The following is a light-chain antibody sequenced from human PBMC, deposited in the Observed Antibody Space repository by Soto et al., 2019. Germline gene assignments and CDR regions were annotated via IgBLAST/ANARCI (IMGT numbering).Light chain of an antibody. CDR1: SSNRGAGYD. V-gene: IGLV1-40*01. Sequence: QSVVTQLPTVSGAPGEAVSICRTGNSSNRGAGYDVHMYQQLTRAAPRLVILGTRNLPSGVPERFSGSKSGTSASLDITGLKAEDKADYYCKAYDYSLPGAVFGGGTLLTVL. J-gene: IGLJ7*01. CDR3: KAYDYSLPGAV. CDR2: GTR.